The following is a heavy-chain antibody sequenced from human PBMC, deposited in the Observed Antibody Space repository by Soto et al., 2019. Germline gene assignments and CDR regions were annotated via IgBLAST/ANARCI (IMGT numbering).Heavy chain of an antibody. CDR3: ASASVAGRFDY. J-gene: IGHJ4*02. CDR2: IYYRRST. Sequence: SETLSLTCTVSGGSISNYYWSWIRQPPGKGLEWIGHIYYRRSTNYNPSLKSRVTILVDTSKNQFSLKLSSVTAADTAVYYCASASVAGRFDYWGQGTLVTVS. CDR1: GGSISNYY. V-gene: IGHV4-59*01. D-gene: IGHD6-19*01.